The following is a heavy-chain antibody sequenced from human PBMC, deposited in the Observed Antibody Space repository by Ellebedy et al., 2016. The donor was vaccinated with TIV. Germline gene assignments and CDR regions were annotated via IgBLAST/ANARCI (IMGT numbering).Heavy chain of an antibody. CDR2: IKQDGSAK. J-gene: IGHJ4*02. CDR3: ARALGGGHCY. V-gene: IGHV3-7*01. Sequence: GGSLRLSXAASGFTFSSYWMQWVRQAPGKGLEWVANIKQDGSAKYYVDSVKGRFTISRDNAKNSLYLQMNSLRAEDTAVYYCARALGGGHCYWGQGTLVTVSS. D-gene: IGHD2-21*02. CDR1: GFTFSSYW.